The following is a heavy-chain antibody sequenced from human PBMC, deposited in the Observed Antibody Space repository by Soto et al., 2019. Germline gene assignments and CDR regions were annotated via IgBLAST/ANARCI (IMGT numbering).Heavy chain of an antibody. CDR1: GGSFSGNY. CDR2: IYYSGST. J-gene: IGHJ4*02. D-gene: IGHD6-19*01. CDR3: ARSRYTSGWWTPPFDY. V-gene: IGHV4-34*01. Sequence: SETLSLTCAVYGGSFSGNYWTWIRQPPGKGLEWIGYIYYSGSTNYNPSLKSRVTISVDTSKNQFSLKLTSVTAADTAVYYCARSRYTSGWWTPPFDYWGQGTLVTVSS.